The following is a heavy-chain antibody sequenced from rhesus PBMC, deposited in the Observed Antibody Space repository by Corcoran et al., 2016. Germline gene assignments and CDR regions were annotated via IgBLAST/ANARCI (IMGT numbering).Heavy chain of an antibody. CDR1: GCPFITYG. CDR2: ISSDGSKK. CDR3: TTFHY. V-gene: IGHV3-54*02. D-gene: IGHD1-20*01. J-gene: IGHJ4*01. Sequence: EVQLVEAGGGLVQPGGSRRPTCAVSGCPFITYGFNGGRQAPGEGLDGVAVISSDGSKKYYADSVKDRFTISRDNSKNVLYLQMNNLKLDDTAVYYCTTFHYWGRGVLVTVSS.